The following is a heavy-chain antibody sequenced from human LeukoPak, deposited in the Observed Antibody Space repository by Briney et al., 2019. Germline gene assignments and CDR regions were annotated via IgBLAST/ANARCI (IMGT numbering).Heavy chain of an antibody. CDR1: GYTFTSYG. J-gene: IGHJ5*02. Sequence: ASVKVSCKASGYTFTSYGISWVRQAPGQGLEWMGWISAYNGNTNYAQKLQGRVTMTTDTSTSTAYMELRSLSSDDTAVYYCALSWSWKNWFDPWGPGTLVTVSS. CDR2: ISAYNGNT. CDR3: ALSWSWKNWFDP. V-gene: IGHV1-18*01. D-gene: IGHD1-1*01.